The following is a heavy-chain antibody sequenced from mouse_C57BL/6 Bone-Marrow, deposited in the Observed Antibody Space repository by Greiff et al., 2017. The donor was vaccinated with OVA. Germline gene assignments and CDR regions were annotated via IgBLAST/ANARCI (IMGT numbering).Heavy chain of an antibody. CDR1: GYSITSGYY. Sequence: EVQLKESGPGLVKPSQSLSLTCSVTGYSITSGYYWNWIRQFPGNKLEWMGYISYDGSNNYNPSLKNRISITRDTSKNQFFLKLNSVTTEDTATYYCARAYGNYLYAMDYWGQGTSVTVSS. D-gene: IGHD2-1*01. V-gene: IGHV3-6*01. CDR2: ISYDGSN. CDR3: ARAYGNYLYAMDY. J-gene: IGHJ4*01.